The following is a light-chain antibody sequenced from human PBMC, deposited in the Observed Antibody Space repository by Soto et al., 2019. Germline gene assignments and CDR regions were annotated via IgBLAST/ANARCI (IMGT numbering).Light chain of an antibody. CDR3: HSYTL. CDR2: GNS. Sequence: QSVLTQPPSVSGAPGQRVTISCTGSSSNIGAGYDVHWYQQLPGTAPKLLIYGNSNRPSGVPDRFSGSKSGTSASLAITGLQAEDEADYYCHSYTLFGTGTKLTVL. J-gene: IGLJ1*01. V-gene: IGLV1-40*01. CDR1: SSNIGAGYD.